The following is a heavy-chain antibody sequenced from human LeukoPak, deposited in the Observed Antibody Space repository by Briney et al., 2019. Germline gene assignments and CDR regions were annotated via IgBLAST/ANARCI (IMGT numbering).Heavy chain of an antibody. CDR3: AKHEKYSGSCVDY. CDR2: IYYDGST. CDR1: GGSISSYY. J-gene: IGHJ4*02. D-gene: IGHD1-26*01. Sequence: PSETLSLTCTVSGGSISSYYWSWIRQPPGKGLEWIGNIYYDGSTSYSPSLKSRVTISLDTPKNQFSLKLTSLTAADTAVYYCAKHEKYSGSCVDYWGRGTLVTVSS. V-gene: IGHV4-59*04.